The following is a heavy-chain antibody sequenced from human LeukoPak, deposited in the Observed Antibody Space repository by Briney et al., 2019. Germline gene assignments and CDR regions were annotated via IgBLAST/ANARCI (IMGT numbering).Heavy chain of an antibody. V-gene: IGHV3-23*01. CDR1: GFTFSSYA. CDR2: ITGSGGST. Sequence: GGSLRLSCAASGFTFSSYAMSWVRQAPGKGLEWVSGITGSGGSTYYADSVKGRFTISRVNSKNTLHLQMNSLRAEDTADYYCAKVVVVLSIDAFDIWGQGTMVTVSS. CDR3: AKVVVVLSIDAFDI. D-gene: IGHD2-21*01. J-gene: IGHJ3*02.